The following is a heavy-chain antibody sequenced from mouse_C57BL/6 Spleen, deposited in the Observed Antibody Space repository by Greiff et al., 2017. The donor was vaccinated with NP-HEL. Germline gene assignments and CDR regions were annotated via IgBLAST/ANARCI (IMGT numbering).Heavy chain of an antibody. D-gene: IGHD2-3*01. V-gene: IGHV1-52*01. CDR3: ARYHDGYYLYYFDY. CDR2: IDPSDSET. J-gene: IGHJ2*01. CDR1: GYTFTSYW. Sequence: QVQLQQPGAELVRPGSSVKLSCKASGYTFTSYWMYWVKQRPIQGLEWIGNIDPSDSETHYNQKFKDKATLTVDKSSSTAYMQLSSLTSEDSAVYYCARYHDGYYLYYFDYWGQGTTLTVSS.